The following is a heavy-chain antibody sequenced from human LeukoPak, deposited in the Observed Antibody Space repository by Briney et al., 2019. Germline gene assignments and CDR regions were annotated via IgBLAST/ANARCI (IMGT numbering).Heavy chain of an antibody. CDR3: TRDRGRDGYIPYYFDY. J-gene: IGHJ4*02. CDR2: IRSKAYGGTT. CDR1: GFTFGDYA. Sequence: GGSLRLSCTASGFTFGDYAMSWFRQAPGKGLEWVGFIRSKAYGGTTEYAASVKGRFTISRDDSKSIAYLQMNSLKTEDTAVYYCTRDRGRDGYIPYYFDYWGQGTLVTVSS. D-gene: IGHD5-24*01. V-gene: IGHV3-49*03.